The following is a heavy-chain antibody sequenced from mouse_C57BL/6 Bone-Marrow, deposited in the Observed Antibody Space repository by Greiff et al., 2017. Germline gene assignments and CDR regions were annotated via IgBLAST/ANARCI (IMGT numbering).Heavy chain of an antibody. Sequence: EVQLQESGPELVKPGASVKIPCKASGYTFTDYNMDWVKQSPGKSLEWIGDINPNNGGTIYNQKFKGKATLTVDKSSSTAYMELRSLTSEDTAVYYCARGDGYYVWFAYWGQGTLVTVSA. CDR2: INPNNGGT. CDR1: GYTFTDYN. D-gene: IGHD2-3*01. V-gene: IGHV1-18*01. J-gene: IGHJ3*01. CDR3: ARGDGYYVWFAY.